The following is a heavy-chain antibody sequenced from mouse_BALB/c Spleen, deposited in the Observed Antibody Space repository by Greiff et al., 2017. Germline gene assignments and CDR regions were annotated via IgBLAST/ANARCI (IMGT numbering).Heavy chain of an antibody. CDR3: ARSLMITAWFAY. V-gene: IGHV5-9*03. Sequence: EVQLVESGGGLVKPGGSLKLSCAASGFTFSSYTMSWVRQTPEKRLEWVATISSGGGNTYYPDSVKGRFTISRDNAKNNLYLQMSSLRSEDTALYYCARSLMITAWFAYWGQGTLVTVSA. D-gene: IGHD2-4*01. CDR2: ISSGGGNT. CDR1: GFTFSSYT. J-gene: IGHJ3*01.